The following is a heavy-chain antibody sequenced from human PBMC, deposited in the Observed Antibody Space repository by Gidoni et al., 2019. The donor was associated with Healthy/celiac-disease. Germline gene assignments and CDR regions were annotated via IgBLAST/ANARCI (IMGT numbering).Heavy chain of an antibody. Sequence: EVQLVQSGAEVKKPGESLKISCTGSGYTFTSYWIGWVRPMPGKGLEWMGIIYPGDSDTRYSPSFQGQVTISADKSISTAYLQWSSLKASDTAMYYCARPRTGWGDYLSAFDIWGQGTMVTVSS. CDR2: IYPGDSDT. V-gene: IGHV5-51*01. CDR1: GYTFTSYW. D-gene: IGHD4-17*01. CDR3: ARPRTGWGDYLSAFDI. J-gene: IGHJ3*02.